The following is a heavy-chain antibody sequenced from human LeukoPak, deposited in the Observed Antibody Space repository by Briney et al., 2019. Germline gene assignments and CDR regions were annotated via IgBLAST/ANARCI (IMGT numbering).Heavy chain of an antibody. CDR2: INPNSGGT. CDR1: GYTFTGYY. CDR3: ARDHGIAAAGYYYYYGMDV. D-gene: IGHD6-25*01. V-gene: IGHV1-2*02. Sequence: ASVKVSCKASGYTFTGYYMHWVRQAPGQGLEWMGWINPNSGGTNYAQKFQGRVTMTTDTSTSTAYMELRSLRSDDTAVYYCARDHGIAAAGYYYYYGMDVWGQGTTVTVSS. J-gene: IGHJ6*02.